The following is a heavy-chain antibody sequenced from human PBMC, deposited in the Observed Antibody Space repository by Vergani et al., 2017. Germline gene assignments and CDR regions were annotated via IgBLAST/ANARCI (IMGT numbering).Heavy chain of an antibody. CDR3: ATAGAAYCRGASCYDFFEY. D-gene: IGHD2-15*01. CDR1: GLTFTNYG. CDR2: TRYEGIVE. V-gene: IGHV3-30*02. Sequence: QVQLVESGGGVVQPGGSLRLSCAASGLTFTNYGMHWVRQAPGKGLEWVAFTRYEGIVEYYGDSVRGRFTISRDNSKNTLYLQMNRLRPEDTAVYYCATAGAAYCRGASCYDFFEYWGQGTLVTVAS. J-gene: IGHJ4*02.